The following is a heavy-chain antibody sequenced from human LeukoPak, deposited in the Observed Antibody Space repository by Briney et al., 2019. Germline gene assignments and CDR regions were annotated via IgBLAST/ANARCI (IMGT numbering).Heavy chain of an antibody. V-gene: IGHV3-30*18. D-gene: IGHD2-2*01. CDR1: GFTFNNFG. J-gene: IGHJ6*02. CDR3: AKDLEPTAVGHYYIGMDV. Sequence: PGGSLRLSCAASGFTFNNFGMHWVRQAPGKGLEWLAVVSYEGSNKYYADSVKGRFTISRDNSKNTLNLQMSSLRAEDTAVYYCAKDLEPTAVGHYYIGMDVWGQGTTVTVSS. CDR2: VSYEGSNK.